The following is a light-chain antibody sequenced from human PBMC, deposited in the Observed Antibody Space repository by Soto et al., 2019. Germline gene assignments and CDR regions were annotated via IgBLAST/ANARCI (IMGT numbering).Light chain of an antibody. J-gene: IGLJ1*01. CDR2: EVS. CDR3: SSYTASSTLL. V-gene: IGLV2-14*03. Sequence: QSALTQPASVSGSPGQSITISCTGTSSDVGGYNYVSWSQQYPGKAPKLLISEVSNRPSGVSNRFSGSKSGNTASLTISGLQADDEADYYCSSYTASSTLLFGTGTKLTVL. CDR1: SSDVGGYNY.